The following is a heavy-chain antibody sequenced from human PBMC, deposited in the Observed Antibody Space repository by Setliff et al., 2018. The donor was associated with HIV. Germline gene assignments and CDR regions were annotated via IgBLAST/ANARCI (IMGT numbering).Heavy chain of an antibody. CDR3: VTTDYFYGRNNFEY. J-gene: IGHJ4*02. CDR1: GGSISSGGYN. Sequence: PSETLSLTCAVSGGSISSGGYNWGWIRQSPEKGLEWIGNIYHVGTTYYNPSLKSRVTLSVDPSKSQFSLKLTSVTAADTALYYCVTTDYFYGRNNFEYWGQGALVTVSS. D-gene: IGHD3-10*01. CDR2: IYHVGTT. V-gene: IGHV4-39*07.